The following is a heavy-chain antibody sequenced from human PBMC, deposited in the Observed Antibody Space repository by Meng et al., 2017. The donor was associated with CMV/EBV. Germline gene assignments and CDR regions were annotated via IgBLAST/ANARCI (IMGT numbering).Heavy chain of an antibody. D-gene: IGHD1-26*01. CDR3: ARDGVSIVGATTVDY. CDR2: ISAYNGNT. CDR1: GYTFTSYG. J-gene: IGHJ4*02. Sequence: ASVKVSCKASGYTFTSYGISWVRQAPGQGLEWMGWISAYNGNTNYAQKLQGRVTMTTDTSTSTAYMGLRSLRSDDTAVYYCARDGVSIVGATTVDYWGQGTLVTVSS. V-gene: IGHV1-18*01.